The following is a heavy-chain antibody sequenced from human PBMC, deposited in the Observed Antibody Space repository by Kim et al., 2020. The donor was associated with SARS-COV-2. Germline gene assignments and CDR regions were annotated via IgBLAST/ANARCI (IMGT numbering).Heavy chain of an antibody. CDR1: GGSFSGYY. CDR2: INHSGST. V-gene: IGHV4-34*01. CDR3: ARGFGPNTYYYYGMDV. Sequence: SETLSLTCAVYGGSFSGYYWSWIRQPPGKGLEWIGEINHSGSTNYNPSLKSRVTISVDTSKNQFSLKLSSVTAADTAVYYCARGFGPNTYYYYGMDVWGQGTTVTVSS. J-gene: IGHJ6*02. D-gene: IGHD3-3*01.